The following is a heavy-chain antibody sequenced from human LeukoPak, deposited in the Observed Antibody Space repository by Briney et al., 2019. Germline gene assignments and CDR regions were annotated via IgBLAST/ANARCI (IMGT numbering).Heavy chain of an antibody. V-gene: IGHV4-34*01. CDR2: IHHSGRA. J-gene: IGHJ4*02. D-gene: IGHD5-24*01. Sequence: SETLSLTCAVYGGSFSGYYWSWIRQPPGKGLECIGEIHHSGRANYNPSLKSRVTLSVDTSKNQFSLKLSSVTAAATAVYYCARSRGWLQSHPLGYWGQGTLVTVSS. CDR1: GGSFSGYY. CDR3: ARSRGWLQSHPLGY.